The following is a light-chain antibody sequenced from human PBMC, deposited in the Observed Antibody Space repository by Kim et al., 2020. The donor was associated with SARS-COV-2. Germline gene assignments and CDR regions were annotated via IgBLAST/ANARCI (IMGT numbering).Light chain of an antibody. V-gene: IGKV3-20*01. J-gene: IGKJ2*03. CDR2: GVS. CDR1: QSVSTNS. Sequence: EGVLTQSPGTLSLSPGERATLSCRASQSVSTNSLAWYQQKPGQAPRLLIYGVSTRVTGIPDRFSGGGSGTDFTLTISRVEPEDFAVYYCQQFGRSPFSFGQGTKLEI. CDR3: QQFGRSPFS.